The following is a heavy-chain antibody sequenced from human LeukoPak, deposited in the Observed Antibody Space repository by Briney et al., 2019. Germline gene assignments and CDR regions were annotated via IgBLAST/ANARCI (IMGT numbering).Heavy chain of an antibody. V-gene: IGHV3-53*01. J-gene: IGHJ4*02. D-gene: IGHD1-26*01. Sequence: PGGSLRLSCAASGFTVSSNYMSWVRKAPGKGLEWVSVIYSGGSTYYADSVKGRFTISRDNSKNTLYLQMNSLRAEDTAVYYCARDPTYSGSYYADDYWGQGTLVTVSS. CDR1: GFTVSSNY. CDR2: IYSGGST. CDR3: ARDPTYSGSYYADDY.